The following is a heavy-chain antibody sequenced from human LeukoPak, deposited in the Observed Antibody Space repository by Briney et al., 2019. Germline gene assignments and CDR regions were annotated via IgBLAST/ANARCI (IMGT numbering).Heavy chain of an antibody. CDR1: GFTFSSYD. CDR3: ARAVLRSGSYFFDY. J-gene: IGHJ4*02. Sequence: GGSLRLSCAASGFTFSSYDMHWVRHATGKGLEWVSDIGTAGDTYYPGSVKGRFTISRENAKNSLYIQMNSLRAGDTAVYYCARAVLRSGSYFFDYWGQGTLVTVSS. CDR2: IGTAGDT. V-gene: IGHV3-13*01. D-gene: IGHD1-26*01.